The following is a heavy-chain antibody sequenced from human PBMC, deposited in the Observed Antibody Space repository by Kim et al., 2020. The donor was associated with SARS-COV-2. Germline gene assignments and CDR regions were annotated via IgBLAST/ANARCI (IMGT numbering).Heavy chain of an antibody. V-gene: IGHV1-2*02. CDR1: GYTFIDYH. J-gene: IGHJ4*02. CDR2: INGKTGGT. D-gene: IGHD2-2*03. Sequence: ASVKVSCKASGYTFIDYHIHWFRQAPVKGLEWMAWINGKTGGTENAPTFQGRVTVTRDTSSSTGYMDLSGLMSDYTAVYYCATWIRVSAGRVPYWGQGTLVTVSS. CDR3: ATWIRVSAGRVPY.